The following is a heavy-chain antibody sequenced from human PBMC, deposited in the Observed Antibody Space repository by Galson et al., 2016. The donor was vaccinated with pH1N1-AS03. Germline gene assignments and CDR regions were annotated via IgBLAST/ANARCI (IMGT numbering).Heavy chain of an antibody. V-gene: IGHV5-10-1*01. CDR2: IDPSDSYV. Sequence: QSGAEVKKPGESLRISCKGFGYSFPNYWISWVRQMPGKGLEWIGRIDPSDSYVNYSPSFRGHVTISADMSITTAYLQWSSLKASDTAIYYCARPGQGTSSSRRGFAFWGQGTLVSVSS. CDR3: ARPGQGTSSSRRGFAF. CDR1: GYSFPNYW. J-gene: IGHJ4*02. D-gene: IGHD1-1*01.